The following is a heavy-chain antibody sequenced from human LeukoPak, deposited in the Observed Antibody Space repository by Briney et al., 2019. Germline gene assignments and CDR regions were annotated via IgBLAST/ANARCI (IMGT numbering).Heavy chain of an antibody. CDR1: GGTFSSYA. J-gene: IGHJ4*02. D-gene: IGHD5-12*01. CDR3: ARDSAVGSGYHSYYFDY. V-gene: IGHV1-69*05. Sequence: ASVKVSCKASGGTFSSYAISWVRQAPGQGLEWMGGIIPIFGTANYAQKFQGRVTITTDESTSTAYMELSSLRSGDTAVYYCARDSAVGSGYHSYYFDYWGQGTLVTVSS. CDR2: IIPIFGTA.